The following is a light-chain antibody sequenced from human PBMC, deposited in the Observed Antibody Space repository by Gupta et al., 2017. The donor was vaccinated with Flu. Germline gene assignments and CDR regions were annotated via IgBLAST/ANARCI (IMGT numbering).Light chain of an antibody. J-gene: IGKJ5*01. Sequence: TLSAAPVERATLDCTASQSGGSQIAGYQQKPGQPHRLLIYGAYTRAAGIPARVIGSGFGTECSLTISSLQSEDLAIDDCKEYTSQFFHNFGQGTKLEIK. CDR1: QSGGSQ. CDR2: GAY. CDR3: KEYTSQFFHN. V-gene: IGKV3D-15*01.